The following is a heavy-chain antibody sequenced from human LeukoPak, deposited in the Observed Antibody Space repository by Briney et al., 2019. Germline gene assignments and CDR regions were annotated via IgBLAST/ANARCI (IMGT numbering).Heavy chain of an antibody. CDR3: ARASFNSYGIDGFDY. Sequence: SETLSLTCTVSGGSISTYYWSWIRQPPGKGLEWIAYIYYSGSTKYNPSLKSRVTISVDMPKNQFCLKLSSVTAADTAVYYCARASFNSYGIDGFDYWGQGTLVTVSS. D-gene: IGHD5-18*01. CDR2: IYYSGST. J-gene: IGHJ4*02. V-gene: IGHV4-59*01. CDR1: GGSISTYY.